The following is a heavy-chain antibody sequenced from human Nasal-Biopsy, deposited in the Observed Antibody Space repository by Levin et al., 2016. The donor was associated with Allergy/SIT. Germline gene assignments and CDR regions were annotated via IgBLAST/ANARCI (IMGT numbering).Heavy chain of an antibody. CDR3: TRGSAYLDNTGGTFDV. Sequence: ASVKVSCKASGFTFSNFGFNWVRQAPGQGFEWMGWISGYNAITYYAQKLQDRLTMTTDTSTNTAYMELTSLTSDDTAVYYCTRGSAYLDNTGGTFDVWGQGTKVTVSS. V-gene: IGHV1-18*01. D-gene: IGHD3-16*01. CDR2: ISGYNAIT. J-gene: IGHJ3*01. CDR1: GFTFSNFG.